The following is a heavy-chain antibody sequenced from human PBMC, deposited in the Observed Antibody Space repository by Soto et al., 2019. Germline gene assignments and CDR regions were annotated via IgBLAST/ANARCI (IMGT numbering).Heavy chain of an antibody. D-gene: IGHD1-26*01. J-gene: IGHJ6*02. CDR1: GFTFDDYA. CDR3: AKDMGASWELHYYSYYGMDV. V-gene: IGHV3-43D*03. CDR2: ISWDGGST. Sequence: GGSLRLSCAASGFTFDDYAMHWVRQAPGKGLEWVSLISWDGGSTYYADSVKGRFTISRDNSKNSLYLQMNSLRAEDAALYYCAKDMGASWELHYYSYYGMDVWGQGTTVTVSS.